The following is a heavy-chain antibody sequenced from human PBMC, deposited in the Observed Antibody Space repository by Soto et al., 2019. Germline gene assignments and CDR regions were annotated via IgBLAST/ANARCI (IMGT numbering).Heavy chain of an antibody. D-gene: IGHD1-7*01. Sequence: QVRLVESGGGVVQPGRSLILSCAASGFTFSNYAMHWVRQAPGKWMEWMAQISFDGSDKYYADSVKGRFIISRDESKNTLNLQMTSLRPEDTAVYFCANTGNYITDYWGQGSMGTVSS. J-gene: IGHJ4*02. V-gene: IGHV3-30*18. CDR2: ISFDGSDK. CDR1: GFTFSNYA. CDR3: ANTGNYITDY.